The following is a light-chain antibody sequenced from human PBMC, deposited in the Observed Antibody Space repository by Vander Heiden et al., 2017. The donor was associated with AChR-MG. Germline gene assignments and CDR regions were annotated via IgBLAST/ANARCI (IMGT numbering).Light chain of an antibody. J-gene: IGKJ2*01. V-gene: IGKV1-33*01. Sequence: DIQMTQSPSSLSASVGDTVTITCQASQDISNFLNWYQQKPGKAPKLLIYDASNLETGVPSRFSGSGSGTDFTFTISSLQPEDIATYYCQQEDTVPSTFGQRTKLEIK. CDR2: DAS. CDR1: QDISNF. CDR3: QQEDTVPST.